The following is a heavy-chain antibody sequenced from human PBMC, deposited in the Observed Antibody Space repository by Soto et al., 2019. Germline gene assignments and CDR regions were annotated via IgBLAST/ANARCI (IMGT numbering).Heavy chain of an antibody. CDR1: GGNINNGDYY. D-gene: IGHD3-10*01. V-gene: IGHV4-30-4*01. Sequence: QVQLQQSCPGLLRPSQTLSLACTVSGGNINNGDYYWSWIRQTPGKGLEWIGYIYGTGTTYYNPSLQSQSVISIDRPQSQFFLNLTSVTASDTAVYFWARLYGSYIWAGNYFDSWGQGRLVTVSS. CDR2: IYGTGTT. CDR3: ARLYGSYIWAGNYFDS. J-gene: IGHJ4*02.